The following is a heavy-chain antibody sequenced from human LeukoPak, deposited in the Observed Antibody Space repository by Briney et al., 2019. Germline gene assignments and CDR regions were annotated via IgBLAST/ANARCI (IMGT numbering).Heavy chain of an antibody. D-gene: IGHD1-26*01. Sequence: GASVKVSCKASGYTFTSYGISWVRQAPGQGLEWMGGIIPIFGTANYAQKFQGRVTITADKSTSAAYMELSSLRSEDTAVYYCARGSVGATFNWFDPWGQGTLVTVSS. CDR2: IIPIFGTA. CDR3: ARGSVGATFNWFDP. CDR1: GYTFTSYG. V-gene: IGHV1-69*06. J-gene: IGHJ5*02.